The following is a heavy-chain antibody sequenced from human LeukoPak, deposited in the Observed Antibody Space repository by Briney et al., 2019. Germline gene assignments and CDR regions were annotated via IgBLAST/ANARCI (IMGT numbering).Heavy chain of an antibody. CDR2: ISSSGSTI. CDR3: ARDFVIVTKGDAFDI. D-gene: IGHD2/OR15-2a*01. V-gene: IGHV3-11*04. Sequence: GGSLRLSCAASGFTFSDYYMSWIRQAPGKGLEWVSYISSSGSTIYYADSVKGRFTISRDNAKNSLYLQMNSLRAEDTAVYYCARDFVIVTKGDAFDIWGQGTMVTVSS. J-gene: IGHJ3*02. CDR1: GFTFSDYY.